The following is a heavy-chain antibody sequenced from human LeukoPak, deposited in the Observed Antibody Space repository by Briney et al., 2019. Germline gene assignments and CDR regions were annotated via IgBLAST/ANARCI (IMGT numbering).Heavy chain of an antibody. CDR1: GGSISSYY. CDR2: IYYSGST. CDR3: ARVKIGRYFDL. V-gene: IGHV4-59*01. J-gene: IGHJ2*01. Sequence: SETLSLTFTVSGGSISSYYWSWIRQPPGKGLEWIGYIYYSGSTNYNPSLKSRVTISVDTSKNQFSLKLSSVTAADTAVYYCARVKIGRYFDLWGRGTLVTVSS.